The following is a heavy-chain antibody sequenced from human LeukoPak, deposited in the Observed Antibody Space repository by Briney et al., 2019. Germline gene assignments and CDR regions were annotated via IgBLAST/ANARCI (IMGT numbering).Heavy chain of an antibody. CDR1: GFSFSRYW. Sequence: GGSLRLSCAGSGFSFSRYWMAWVRQAPGKGLEWVASINQDVSRIHYVDSVKGRFAISRDNAKNSLFLQMNSLRVEDTAVYYCARLKDDVTKFDYWGQGTLVTVSS. D-gene: IGHD2-8*01. J-gene: IGHJ4*02. CDR2: INQDVSRI. CDR3: ARLKDDVTKFDY. V-gene: IGHV3-7*01.